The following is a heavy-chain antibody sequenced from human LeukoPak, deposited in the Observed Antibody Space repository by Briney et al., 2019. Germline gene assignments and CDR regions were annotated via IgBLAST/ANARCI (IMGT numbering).Heavy chain of an antibody. J-gene: IGHJ4*02. CDR3: ARGAYYYDSSGYFFDY. D-gene: IGHD3-22*01. Sequence: SETLSLTCTVSGGSISSYYWSWIRQPPGKGLEWIGYIYYSGSTNYNPSLKSRVTISVDTSKNQFSLKLSSVTAADTAVYYCARGAYYYDSSGYFFDYWGQGTLVTVSS. CDR2: IYYSGST. CDR1: GGSISSYY. V-gene: IGHV4-59*01.